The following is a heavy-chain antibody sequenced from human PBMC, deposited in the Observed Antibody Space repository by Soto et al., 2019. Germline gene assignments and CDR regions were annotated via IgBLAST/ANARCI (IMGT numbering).Heavy chain of an antibody. CDR3: AREECSGGSGYTTYYYYYGMDV. D-gene: IGHD2-15*01. CDR2: IIPILGIA. CDR1: GGTFSSYT. V-gene: IGHV1-69*08. J-gene: IGHJ6*02. Sequence: QVQLVQSGAEVKKPGSSVKVSCKASGGTFSSYTISWVRQAPGQGLEWMGRIIPILGIANYAQKFQGRVKITADKSTSTADMELSSLRSEDTAVYYCAREECSGGSGYTTYYYYYGMDVWGQGTTVTVSS.